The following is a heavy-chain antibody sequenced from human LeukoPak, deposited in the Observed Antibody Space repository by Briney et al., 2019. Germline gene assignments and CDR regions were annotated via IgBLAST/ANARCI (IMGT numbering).Heavy chain of an antibody. CDR1: GYTFTSYG. CDR2: IIPIFGTA. V-gene: IGHV1-69*13. CDR3: ARTAARRFDY. D-gene: IGHD6-6*01. J-gene: IGHJ4*02. Sequence: ASVKVSCKASGYTFTSYGISWVRQAPGQGLEWTGGIIPIFGTANYAQKFQGRVTITADESTSTAYMELSSLSSEDTAVYYCARTAARRFDYWGQGTLVTVSS.